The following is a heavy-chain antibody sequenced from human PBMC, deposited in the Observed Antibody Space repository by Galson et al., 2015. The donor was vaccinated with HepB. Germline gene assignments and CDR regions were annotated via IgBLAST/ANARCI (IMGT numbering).Heavy chain of an antibody. CDR1: GYTFTTYW. V-gene: IGHV5-51*01. D-gene: IGHD4-11*01. CDR3: AGEAVDRNYDSWLDP. CDR2: IYASDSDT. Sequence: QHGAEAKKPGESLKIPCPGSGYTFTTYWIAWVRQMPGKTLEWKGVIYASDSDTKYSPSFQGQITFTVNKSSNAAYLPWSSLRASDTAVYYCAGEAVDRNYDSWLDPWGQGTLVTVSS. J-gene: IGHJ5*02.